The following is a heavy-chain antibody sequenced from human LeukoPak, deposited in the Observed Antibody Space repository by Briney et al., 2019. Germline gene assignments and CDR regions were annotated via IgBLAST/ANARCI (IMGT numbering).Heavy chain of an antibody. Sequence: GESLKISCKGSGYSFTNYWIAWVRQMPGKGLEWMGIIYPDDSDTRYSPSFEGQITISVDKSISTAYLQWSSLKASDTAVYYCARHGHCTNGVCYSNYYYHMDVWGKGTTVTVSS. D-gene: IGHD2-8*01. J-gene: IGHJ6*03. CDR3: ARHGHCTNGVCYSNYYYHMDV. CDR1: GYSFTNYW. CDR2: IYPDDSDT. V-gene: IGHV5-51*01.